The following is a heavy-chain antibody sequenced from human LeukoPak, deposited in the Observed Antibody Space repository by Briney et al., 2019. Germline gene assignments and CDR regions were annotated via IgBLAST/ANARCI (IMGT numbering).Heavy chain of an antibody. J-gene: IGHJ1*01. CDR3: AARPSSYSRSIYFQH. CDR2: IKQDGSEK. V-gene: IGHV3-7*01. Sequence: GGSLRLSCAASGFTFSSYWMSWVRQAPGKGLEWVANIKQDGSEKYYVDSVKGRFTISRDNAKNSLYLQINSLRAEDTAVYYCAARPSSYSRSIYFQHWGQGTLVTVSS. D-gene: IGHD2-15*01. CDR1: GFTFSSYW.